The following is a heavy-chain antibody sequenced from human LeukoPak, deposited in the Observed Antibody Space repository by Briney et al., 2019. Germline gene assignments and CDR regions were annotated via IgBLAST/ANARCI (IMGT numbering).Heavy chain of an antibody. D-gene: IGHD1-26*01. CDR2: ISGSGGST. J-gene: IGHJ4*02. CDR1: GFTFSSYW. V-gene: IGHV3-23*01. CDR3: AKDFRGSYLIDY. Sequence: PGGSLRLSCAASGFTFSSYWMSWVRQAPGKGLEWVSAISGSGGSTYYADSVKGRFTISRDNSKNTLYLQMNSLRAEDTAVYYCAKDFRGSYLIDYWGQGTLVTVSS.